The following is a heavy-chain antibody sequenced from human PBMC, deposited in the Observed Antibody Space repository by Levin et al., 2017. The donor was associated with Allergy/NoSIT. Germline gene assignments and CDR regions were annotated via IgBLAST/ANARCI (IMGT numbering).Heavy chain of an antibody. J-gene: IGHJ4*02. CDR1: GGSISSSSYY. CDR2: IYYSGST. CDR3: ARGQGSLDTAMVIYFDY. Sequence: SETLSLTCTVSGGSISSSSYYWGWIRQPPGKGLEWIGSIYYSGSTYYNPSLKSRVTISVDTSKNQFSLKLSSVTAADTAVYYCARGQGSLDTAMVIYFDYWGQGTLVTVSS. V-gene: IGHV4-39*07. D-gene: IGHD5-18*01.